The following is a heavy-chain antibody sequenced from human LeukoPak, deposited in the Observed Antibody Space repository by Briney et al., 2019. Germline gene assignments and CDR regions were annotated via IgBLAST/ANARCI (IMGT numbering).Heavy chain of an antibody. D-gene: IGHD2-2*01. CDR1: GYTFTSYY. J-gene: IGHJ4*02. Sequence: ASVKVSCTASGYTFTSYYMHWVRQAPGQGLEWMGIINPSGGSTSYAQKFQGRVTMTRDTSTSTVYMELSSLRSEDTAVYYCARDPRYCSSTSCYPHPWVYFDYWGQGTLVTVSS. CDR3: ARDPRYCSSTSCYPHPWVYFDY. CDR2: INPSGGST. V-gene: IGHV1-46*01.